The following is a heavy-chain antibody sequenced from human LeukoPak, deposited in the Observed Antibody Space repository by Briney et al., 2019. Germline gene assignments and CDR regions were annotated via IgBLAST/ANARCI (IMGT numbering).Heavy chain of an antibody. D-gene: IGHD3-22*01. J-gene: IGHJ4*02. CDR2: ICYSGNT. Sequence: SETLSLTCTVSGGSISGYYWSWIRQPPGKGLEWIGYICYSGNTNCNPSLKSRVTISVDTSKNQFSLKLSSVTAADTAVYYCARSKDSSGYLKTFFWGQGTLVTVSS. V-gene: IGHV4-59*01. CDR1: GGSISGYY. CDR3: ARSKDSSGYLKTFF.